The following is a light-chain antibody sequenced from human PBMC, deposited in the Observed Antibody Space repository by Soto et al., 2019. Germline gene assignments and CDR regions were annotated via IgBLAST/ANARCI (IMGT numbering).Light chain of an antibody. J-gene: IGLJ1*01. Sequence: QSVLTQPASVSGYPGQAITISCTGTSSDVGGYIYVSWYQQHPGKAPKLMIYEVSNRPSGVSNRFSGSKSGNTASLTISGIQAEDEADYYCSSYTSSSSRVFGTGTKLPVL. CDR1: SSDVGGYIY. CDR3: SSYTSSSSRV. V-gene: IGLV2-14*01. CDR2: EVS.